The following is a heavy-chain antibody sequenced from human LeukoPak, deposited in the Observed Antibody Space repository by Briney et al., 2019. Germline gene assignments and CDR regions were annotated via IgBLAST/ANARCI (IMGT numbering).Heavy chain of an antibody. V-gene: IGHV1-3*01. CDR2: INAGNDNT. CDR1: GYTFTSYA. J-gene: IGHJ5*02. D-gene: IGHD2-15*01. CDR3: ARDLGYCTSGTCYPNWFDP. Sequence: ASVKVSCKASGYTFTSYAMHRVRQAPGQRLEWMGWINAGNDNTKYSQKFQGRVTITRDTSASTAYMELSSLRSEDTAVYYCARDLGYCTSGTCYPNWFDPWGQGTLVTVSS.